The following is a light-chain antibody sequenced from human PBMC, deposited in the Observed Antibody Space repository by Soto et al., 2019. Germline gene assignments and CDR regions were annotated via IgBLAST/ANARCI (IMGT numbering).Light chain of an antibody. Sequence: QSALTQPASVSGSPGQSITISCTGTSSDVGGYNYVSWYQQHPGKAPQLMIYEVSNRPSGVSNRFSGSKSGNTASLTISGLQAEDEGDYYCSSYTTTTWVFGGGTKLTVL. CDR3: SSYTTTTWV. CDR2: EVS. CDR1: SSDVGGYNY. J-gene: IGLJ3*02. V-gene: IGLV2-14*01.